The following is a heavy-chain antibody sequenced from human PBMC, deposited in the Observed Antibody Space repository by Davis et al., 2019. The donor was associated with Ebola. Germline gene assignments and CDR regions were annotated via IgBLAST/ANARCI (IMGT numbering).Heavy chain of an antibody. CDR2: IYPGDSDT. CDR3: ARGGYCSGGSCYSNWFDP. V-gene: IGHV5-51*01. J-gene: IGHJ5*02. CDR1: GYSFTSYW. Sequence: GESLKISCKGSGYSFTSYWIGWVRQMPGKGLEWMGIIYPGDSDTRYSPSFQGHVTISADKSISTAYLQWSSLKASDTAMYYCARGGYCSGGSCYSNWFDPWGQGTLVTVSS. D-gene: IGHD2-15*01.